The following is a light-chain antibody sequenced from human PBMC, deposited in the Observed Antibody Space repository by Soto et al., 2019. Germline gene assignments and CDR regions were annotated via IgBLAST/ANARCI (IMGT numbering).Light chain of an antibody. J-gene: IGLJ3*02. CDR3: SSYAGSNNLV. V-gene: IGLV2-8*01. CDR1: SSDVGGYNY. Sequence: QSALTQPPSASGSPGQSVTISCTGTSSDVGGYNYVSWYQQHPGKAPKLMIYEVNKRPSGVPDRFSGSKSGNTVSLTVSGLRAEDEADYYCSSYAGSNNLVFGGGTKLTVL. CDR2: EVN.